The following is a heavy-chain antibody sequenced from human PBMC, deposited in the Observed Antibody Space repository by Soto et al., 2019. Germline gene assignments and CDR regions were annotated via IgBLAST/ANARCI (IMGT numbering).Heavy chain of an antibody. CDR1: GGTFSSYA. CDR3: ARRQLFNYYYYGMDV. Sequence: GASVKVSCKASGGTFSSYAISWVRQAPGQGLEWMGGIIPIFGTANYAQKFQGRVTITADKSTSTAYMELSSLRSEDTAVYYCARRQLFNYYYYGMDVWGQGTTVTVSS. CDR2: IIPIFGTA. V-gene: IGHV1-69*06. D-gene: IGHD5-18*01. J-gene: IGHJ6*02.